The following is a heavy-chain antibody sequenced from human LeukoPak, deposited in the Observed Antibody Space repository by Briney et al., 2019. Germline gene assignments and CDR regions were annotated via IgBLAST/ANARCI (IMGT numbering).Heavy chain of an antibody. D-gene: IGHD2-15*01. CDR3: ARAGYCSGGSCRYNWFDP. Sequence: PGGSLRLSCAASGFTFSSYAMSWVRQAPGKGLEWVSAISGSGGSTYYADSVKGRFTISRDNSKNALYLQMNSLRAEDTAVYYCARAGYCSGGSCRYNWFDPWGQGTLVTVSS. V-gene: IGHV3-23*01. CDR2: ISGSGGST. CDR1: GFTFSSYA. J-gene: IGHJ5*02.